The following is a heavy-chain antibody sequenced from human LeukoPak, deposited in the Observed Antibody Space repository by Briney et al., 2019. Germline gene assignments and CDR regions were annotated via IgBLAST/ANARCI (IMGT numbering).Heavy chain of an antibody. D-gene: IGHD4-23*01. V-gene: IGHV3-30*04. CDR2: ISYDGSNK. Sequence: GGSLRLSCAASGFTFSSYAMHWVRQAPGKGLEWVAVISYDGSNKYYADSVKGRFTISRDNSKNTLYLQMNSLRAEDTAVYYCAREATVVTGTYYYYMDVWGKGTTVTVSS. J-gene: IGHJ6*03. CDR1: GFTFSSYA. CDR3: AREATVVTGTYYYYMDV.